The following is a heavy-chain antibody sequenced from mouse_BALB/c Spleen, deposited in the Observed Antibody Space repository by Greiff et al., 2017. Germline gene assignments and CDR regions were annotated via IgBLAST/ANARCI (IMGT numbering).Heavy chain of an antibody. CDR2: IWSGGST. CDR3: ARNLGGNYVYAMDY. J-gene: IGHJ4*01. Sequence: QVQLQQSGPGLVQPSQSLSITCTVSGFSLNSYGVHWVRQSPGKGLEWLGVIWSGGSTDYNAAFISRLSISKDNSKSQVFFKMNSLQANDTAIYYCARNLGGNYVYAMDYWGQGTSVTVSS. D-gene: IGHD2-1*01. CDR1: GFSLNSYG. V-gene: IGHV2-2*02.